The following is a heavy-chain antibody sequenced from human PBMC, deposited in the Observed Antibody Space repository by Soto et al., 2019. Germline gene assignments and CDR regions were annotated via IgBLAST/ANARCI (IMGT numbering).Heavy chain of an antibody. V-gene: IGHV3-30*18. CDR3: AKDGRWELRYFDY. J-gene: IGHJ4*02. CDR1: GFTFSSYG. CDR2: ISYDGSNK. Sequence: PGGSLRLSCAASGFTFSSYGMHWVRQAPGKGLEWVAVISYDGSNKYYADSVKGRFTISRDNSKNTLYLQMNSLRAEDTAVYYCAKDGRWELRYFDYWGQGTLVTVSS. D-gene: IGHD1-26*01.